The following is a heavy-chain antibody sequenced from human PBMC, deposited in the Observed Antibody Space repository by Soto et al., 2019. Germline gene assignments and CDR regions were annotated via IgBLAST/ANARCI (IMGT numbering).Heavy chain of an antibody. J-gene: IGHJ2*01. CDR3: ERKQGNVLGSSKGYFAL. D-gene: IGHD7-27*01. Sequence: QVQLVQSGSEVKKPGSSVTVSCKSSENTFKNHAVSWVRQAPGLGLEWMGEILAVFGAPTYAQKFQGRFNITGDESTTPASMALSRLSPDDTATYLCERKQGNVLGSSKGYFALWGRGTLVTVSS. V-gene: IGHV1-69*12. CDR2: ILAVFGAP. CDR1: ENTFKNHA.